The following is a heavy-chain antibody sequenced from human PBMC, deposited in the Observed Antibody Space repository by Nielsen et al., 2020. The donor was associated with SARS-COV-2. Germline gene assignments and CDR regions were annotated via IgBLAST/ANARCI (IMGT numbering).Heavy chain of an antibody. CDR3: AADYGDYGGVY. Sequence: SVKVSCKASGGTFSSYAISWVRQAPGQGLEWMGGIIPIFGTANYAQKFQGRVTMTEDTSTDTAYMELSSLRSEDTAVYYCAADYGDYGGVYWGQGTLVTVSS. CDR1: GGTFSSYA. V-gene: IGHV1-69*06. CDR2: IIPIFGTA. J-gene: IGHJ4*02. D-gene: IGHD4-17*01.